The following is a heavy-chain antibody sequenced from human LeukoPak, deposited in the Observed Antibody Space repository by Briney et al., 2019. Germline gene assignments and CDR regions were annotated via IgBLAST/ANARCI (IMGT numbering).Heavy chain of an antibody. CDR2: ISTDGKST. D-gene: IGHD2-2*01. J-gene: IGHJ6*02. CDR1: GFTFSNYW. V-gene: IGHV3-74*01. Sequence: GGSLRLSCVASGFTFSNYWMFWVRQAPGKGLMWVSLISTDGKSTRYAESVKGRFTIPRDNAKNALYLQMDILRVEDTALYFRVRDYQFIQEVWGQGTTVTVSS. CDR3: VRDYQFIQEV.